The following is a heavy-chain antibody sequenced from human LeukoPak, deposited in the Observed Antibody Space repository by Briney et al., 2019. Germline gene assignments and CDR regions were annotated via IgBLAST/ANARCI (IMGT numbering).Heavy chain of an antibody. Sequence: GESLKISCKGSGYSFTSYWIGWVRQMPGKGLEWMGIIYPGDSDTRYSPSFQGQVTTSADKSISTAYLQWSSLKASDTAMYYCARQMGPNDSSGSGPRRKGDSMVYYFDYWGQGTLVTVSS. CDR1: GYSFTSYW. D-gene: IGHD3-22*01. CDR2: IYPGDSDT. V-gene: IGHV5-51*01. CDR3: ARQMGPNDSSGSGPRRKGDSMVYYFDY. J-gene: IGHJ4*02.